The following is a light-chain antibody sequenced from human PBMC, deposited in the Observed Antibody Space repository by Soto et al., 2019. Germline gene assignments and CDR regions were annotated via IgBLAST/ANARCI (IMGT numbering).Light chain of an antibody. CDR1: QSVSSN. CDR2: GAS. V-gene: IGKV3-15*01. CDR3: QQRSNWPPVT. Sequence: EVVMTQSPATLSVSLGDRATLSCRASQSVSSNLAWYQQKPGQAPRLLIYGASTRATGIPARFSGSGSGTDFTLTISSLEPEDFGVYYCQQRSNWPPVTFGGGTKVDIK. J-gene: IGKJ4*01.